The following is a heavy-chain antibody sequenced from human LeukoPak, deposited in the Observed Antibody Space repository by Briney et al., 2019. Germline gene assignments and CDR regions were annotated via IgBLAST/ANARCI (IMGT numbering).Heavy chain of an antibody. D-gene: IGHD2-15*01. CDR1: GGTFSRYA. CDR3: AREVVVVVAATVEGAFDI. CDR2: IIPILGIA. V-gene: IGHV1-69*04. Sequence: SVKVSCKASGGTFSRYAINWVRQAPGQGLEWMGRIIPILGIANYAQKFQGRVTITADKSTSTAYMELSSLRSEDTAVYYCAREVVVVVAATVEGAFDIWGQGTMVTVSS. J-gene: IGHJ3*02.